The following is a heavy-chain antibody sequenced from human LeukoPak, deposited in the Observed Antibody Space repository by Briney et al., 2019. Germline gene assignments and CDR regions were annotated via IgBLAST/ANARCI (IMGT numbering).Heavy chain of an antibody. Sequence: PETLSLTCTVSGGSIISNYWSWIRQSAGRGLEWIGRIYGSGDTHYNPSLTSRVTMSLDTSRKQFSLWLTSVTAADTAVYYWARLKFYDSTGYSAVYSMDVCGEGATVSVFS. CDR1: GGSIISNY. CDR2: IYGSGDT. V-gene: IGHV4-4*07. J-gene: IGHJ6*01. D-gene: IGHD3-22*01. CDR3: ARLKFYDSTGYSAVYSMDV.